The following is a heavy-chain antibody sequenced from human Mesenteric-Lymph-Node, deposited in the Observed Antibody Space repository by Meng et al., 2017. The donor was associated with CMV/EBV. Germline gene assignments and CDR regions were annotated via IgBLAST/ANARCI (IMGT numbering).Heavy chain of an antibody. CDR3: ARDGSRDWKDVF. Sequence: GESLKISCIASGFTFENYWMSWVRQAPGKGLEWVANIKEYGTETYYVDSVRGRFTISRDNAKNSLYLQMNSLRVEDTAVYYCARDGSRDWKDVFWGQGTLVTVSS. CDR1: GFTFENYW. D-gene: IGHD1-1*01. CDR2: IKEYGTET. J-gene: IGHJ4*02. V-gene: IGHV3-7*01.